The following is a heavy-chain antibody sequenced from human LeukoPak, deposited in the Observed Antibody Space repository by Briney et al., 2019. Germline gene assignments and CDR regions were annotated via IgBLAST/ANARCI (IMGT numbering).Heavy chain of an antibody. CDR2: ISRSGSTK. J-gene: IGHJ6*03. V-gene: IGHV3-11*04. D-gene: IGHD3-10*01. CDR3: AREGGGSGTYFGFYDYYYMDV. Sequence: GGSLRLSCAASGFTFSYYNMRWIRQAPGKGLEWVSSISRSGSTKYYADSVKGRFTISRDNAKNSLYLQMNSLRAEDTAVFYCAREGGGSGTYFGFYDYYYMDVWGKGTTVTISS. CDR1: GFTFSYYN.